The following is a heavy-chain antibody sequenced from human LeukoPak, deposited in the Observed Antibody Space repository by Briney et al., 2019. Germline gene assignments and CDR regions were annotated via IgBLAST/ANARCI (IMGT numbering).Heavy chain of an antibody. Sequence: SDTLSLTCAVSGYSITSSSWWGWIRQPPGKGLAWIGYIYHSGTTYYNPSLQSRVTMSVDTSKNQFSLKLSSVTAVDTAVYYCARKENVYYYFDYWGQGTLVTVSS. V-gene: IGHV4-28*01. CDR2: IYHSGTT. D-gene: IGHD3-10*01. CDR1: GYSITSSSW. J-gene: IGHJ4*02. CDR3: ARKENVYYYFDY.